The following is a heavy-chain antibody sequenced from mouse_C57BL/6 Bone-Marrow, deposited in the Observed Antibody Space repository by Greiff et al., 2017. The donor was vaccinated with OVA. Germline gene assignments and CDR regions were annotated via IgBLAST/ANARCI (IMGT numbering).Heavy chain of an antibody. CDR3: AIYYYGSSYHFWYAMDY. J-gene: IGHJ4*01. CDR1: GYTFTDYN. V-gene: IGHV1-22*01. CDR2: INPNNGGT. Sequence: EVQLQQSGPELVKPGASVKMSCKASGYTFTDYNMHWVKQSHGKSLEWIGYINPNNGGTSYNQKFKGKATLTVNKSSSTAYMELRSLTSEDSAVYYCAIYYYGSSYHFWYAMDYWGQGTSVTVSS. D-gene: IGHD1-1*01.